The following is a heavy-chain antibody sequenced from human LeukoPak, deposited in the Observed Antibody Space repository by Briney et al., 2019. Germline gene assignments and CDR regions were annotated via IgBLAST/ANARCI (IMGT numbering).Heavy chain of an antibody. Sequence: PGGSLRLSCAASGFTFSSYWMHWVRQAPGKGLVWVSRINSDGSGTSYADSVKGRFTISRDNAKNTLYLQMNSLRAEDTAVYYCARDPDYYDSSGYYGYFDYWGQGTLVTVSS. CDR1: GFTFSSYW. CDR2: INSDGSGT. CDR3: ARDPDYYDSSGYYGYFDY. D-gene: IGHD3-22*01. J-gene: IGHJ4*02. V-gene: IGHV3-74*01.